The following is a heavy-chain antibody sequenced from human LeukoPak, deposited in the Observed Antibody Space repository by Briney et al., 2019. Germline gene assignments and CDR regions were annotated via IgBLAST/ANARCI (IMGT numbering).Heavy chain of an antibody. CDR1: GGSISSYW. D-gene: IGHD6-19*01. CDR2: IRHSVGT. Sequence: SETLSLTCTVSGGSISSYWWSWIRQPPGKGLEWIGNIRHSVGTYSNPSLKSRVTISVDTSKNQFSLKLSSVTAADTAMYYFAKYAAVSGLNCLDTWGQGILVAVS. V-gene: IGHV4-59*01. CDR3: AKYAAVSGLNCLDT. J-gene: IGHJ5*02.